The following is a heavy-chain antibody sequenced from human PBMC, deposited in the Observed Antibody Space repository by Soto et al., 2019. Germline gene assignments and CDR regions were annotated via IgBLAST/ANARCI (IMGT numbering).Heavy chain of an antibody. V-gene: IGHV3-30*18. CDR2: ISYDGSNK. Sequence: QVQLVESGGGVVQPGRSLRLSCAASGFTFSSYGMHWVRQAPGKGLEWVAVISYDGSNKYYADSVKGRFTISRDNSKNTLYLQMNSLRAEDTAVYYCAKDRPSDTAEEMGLWPSPFDYWGQGTLVTVSS. CDR3: AKDRPSDTAEEMGLWPSPFDY. J-gene: IGHJ4*02. D-gene: IGHD5-18*01. CDR1: GFTFSSYG.